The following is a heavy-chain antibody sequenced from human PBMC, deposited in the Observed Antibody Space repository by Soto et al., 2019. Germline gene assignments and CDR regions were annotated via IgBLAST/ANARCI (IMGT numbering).Heavy chain of an antibody. CDR3: ARKGDQLFDY. D-gene: IGHD2-2*01. CDR2: INHSGST. J-gene: IGHJ4*02. Sequence: PSETLSLTCAVYGGSFSGYYWSWIRQPPGKGLEWIGEINHSGSTNYNPSLKSRVTISVDTSKSQFSLKLSSVTAADTAVYYCARKGDQLFDYWGQGTLVTVSS. CDR1: GGSFSGYY. V-gene: IGHV4-34*01.